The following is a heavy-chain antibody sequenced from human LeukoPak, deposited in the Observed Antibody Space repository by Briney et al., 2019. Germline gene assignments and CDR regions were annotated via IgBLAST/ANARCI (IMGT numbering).Heavy chain of an antibody. CDR3: ARLTLYRARYCDPPAGPWGFDS. Sequence: SETLSLTCTVSGDSMTLSTYYWGWIRQPPGMGLEWIGLIYHSGSAYYNASLESRVAISIDTSKGQFSLRPTSVAAADTALYFCARLTLYRARYCDPPAGPWGFDSWGQGALVIVSS. CDR1: GDSMTLSTYY. J-gene: IGHJ4*02. V-gene: IGHV4-39*01. CDR2: IYHSGSA. D-gene: IGHD3-9*01.